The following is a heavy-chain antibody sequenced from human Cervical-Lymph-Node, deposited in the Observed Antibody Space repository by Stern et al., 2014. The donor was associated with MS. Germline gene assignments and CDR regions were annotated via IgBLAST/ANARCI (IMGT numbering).Heavy chain of an antibody. Sequence: EVQLVESGGGLVQPGRSLRLSCAASGFTFDDYAMHWVRQAPGKGLEWVSGISWNSGSIGYADSVKGRFTISRDNAKNSLYLQMNSLRAEDKALYYCAKGMDIVVVPHYGMDVWGQGTTVTVSS. D-gene: IGHD2-2*03. V-gene: IGHV3-9*01. J-gene: IGHJ6*02. CDR1: GFTFDDYA. CDR2: ISWNSGSI. CDR3: AKGMDIVVVPHYGMDV.